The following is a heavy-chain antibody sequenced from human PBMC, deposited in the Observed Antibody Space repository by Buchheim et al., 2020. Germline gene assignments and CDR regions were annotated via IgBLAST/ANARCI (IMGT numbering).Heavy chain of an antibody. V-gene: IGHV3-23*01. CDR1: GFSITNYA. CDR2: VSHTT. Sequence: EVQLLESGGGLVQPGGSLRLSCAVSGFSITNYAMSWVRQAPGKGLEWVAVVSHTTDYADSVEGRFTCFRVNSQNILSLQLNSLRAEDTATYYCARAVGFGGPNYGMDVWGQGT. CDR3: ARAVGFGGPNYGMDV. J-gene: IGHJ6*02. D-gene: IGHD3-10*01.